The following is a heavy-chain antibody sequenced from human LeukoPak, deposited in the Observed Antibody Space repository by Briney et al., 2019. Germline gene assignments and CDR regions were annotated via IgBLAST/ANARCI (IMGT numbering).Heavy chain of an antibody. CDR1: GYTFTSYG. D-gene: IGHD2-2*01. CDR2: ISAYNGNT. CDR3: ARGTNHLRYCSSTSCPLGAFDI. Sequence: ASVKVSCKASGYTFTSYGISWVRQAPGQGLEWMGWISAYNGNTNYAQKLQGRVTMTTDTSTSTAYMELRSLRSDDTAVYYCARGTNHLRYCSSTSCPLGAFDIWGQGTMVTVSS. J-gene: IGHJ3*02. V-gene: IGHV1-18*01.